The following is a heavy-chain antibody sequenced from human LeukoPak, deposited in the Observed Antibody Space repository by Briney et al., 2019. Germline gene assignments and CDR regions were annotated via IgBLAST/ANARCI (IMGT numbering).Heavy chain of an antibody. D-gene: IGHD6-19*01. V-gene: IGHV3-23*01. CDR2: ISGSGGRT. CDR3: AKTALAVAGIVPVESELDY. CDR1: GCIFSSYA. J-gene: IGHJ4*02. Sequence: GGSLRLSCAASGCIFSSYAMSWVRLAPGEGLEWILVISGSGGRTDYADSVKGRFTISRDNSKNTLYLQMNSLRAEDTAVYYCAKTALAVAGIVPVESELDYWGQGTLVTVSS.